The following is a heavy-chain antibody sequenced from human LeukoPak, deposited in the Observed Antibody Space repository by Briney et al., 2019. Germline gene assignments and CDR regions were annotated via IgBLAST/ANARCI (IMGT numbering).Heavy chain of an antibody. V-gene: IGHV3-30*18. D-gene: IGHD7-27*01. CDR3: AKDGDRTVFDY. J-gene: IGHJ4*02. CDR2: ISYDGSNK. CDR1: GFTFSSYG. Sequence: PGGSLRLPCAASGFTFSSYGMHWVRQAPGKGLEWVAVISYDGSNKYYADSVKGRFTISRDNSKNTLYLQMNSLRAEDTAVYYCAKDGDRTVFDYWGQGTLVTVSS.